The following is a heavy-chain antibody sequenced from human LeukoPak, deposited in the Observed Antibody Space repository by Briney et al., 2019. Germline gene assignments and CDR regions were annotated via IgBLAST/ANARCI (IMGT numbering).Heavy chain of an antibody. Sequence: GGSLRLSCVASGFTFSSYWMHWVRQAPGKGLVWVSRVHSEGSSTNYADSVKGRHTISRDNAKKTLFLQMNSLRAEDRAVYYCARGGSTYFQHWGQGTLVTVSS. J-gene: IGHJ1*01. V-gene: IGHV3-74*01. CDR2: VHSEGSST. CDR1: GFTFSSYW. D-gene: IGHD5/OR15-5a*01. CDR3: ARGGSTYFQH.